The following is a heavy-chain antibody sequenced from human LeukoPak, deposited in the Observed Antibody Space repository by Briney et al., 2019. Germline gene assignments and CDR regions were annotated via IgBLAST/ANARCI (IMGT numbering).Heavy chain of an antibody. D-gene: IGHD2-2*01. Sequence: GGSLEISCKASGSTFTSDWSGWVRQMPGKGLGGMGIIYPGDSDSKYNAPFQGQVTISADKSISTAYLQWGSLKASDTATYYCARPALYCSSTVCPPYMDVWGKGTTVTVSS. J-gene: IGHJ6*03. V-gene: IGHV5-51*01. CDR1: GSTFTSDW. CDR2: IYPGDSDS. CDR3: ARPALYCSSTVCPPYMDV.